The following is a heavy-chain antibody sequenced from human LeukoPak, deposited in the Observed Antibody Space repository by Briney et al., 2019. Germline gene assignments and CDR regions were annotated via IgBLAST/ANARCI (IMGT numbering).Heavy chain of an antibody. D-gene: IGHD3-3*01. Sequence: SETLSLTCTVSGGSISSYYWSWIRQPPGKGLEWIGYIYYSGSTNYNPSLKSRVTISVDTSKNQFSLKLSSVTAADTAVYYCARGGRITIFGVVRARTTTIDYWGQGTLVTVSS. V-gene: IGHV4-59*12. CDR3: ARGGRITIFGVVRARTTTIDY. CDR1: GGSISSYY. CDR2: IYYSGST. J-gene: IGHJ4*02.